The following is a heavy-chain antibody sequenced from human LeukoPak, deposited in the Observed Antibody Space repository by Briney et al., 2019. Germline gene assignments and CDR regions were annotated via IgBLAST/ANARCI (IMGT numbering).Heavy chain of an antibody. J-gene: IGHJ6*02. V-gene: IGHV3-43*02. CDR1: GFTLDDYT. CDR3: ARDMEYYYYYGLDV. D-gene: IGHD2/OR15-2a*01. CDR2: IGGDGGST. Sequence: PGGSLRLSCAASGFTLDDYTMHWVRQAPGKGLEWVSLIGGDGGSTNYADSVKGRFTISRDNSKNSLYLQMNGLRTDDTALYYCARDMEYYYYYGLDVWGQGTTVTVSS.